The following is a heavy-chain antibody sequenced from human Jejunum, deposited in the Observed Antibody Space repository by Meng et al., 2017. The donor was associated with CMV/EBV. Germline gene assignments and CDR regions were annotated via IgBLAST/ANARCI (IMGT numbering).Heavy chain of an antibody. J-gene: IGHJ5*02. CDR2: ISYDGSNK. Sequence: SYTMHWVRQAPGEGLGWVAVISYDGSNKNYADSVKGRFTISRDNSKNTLYLQINSLRVDDTAVYYCARDSQPPVSHDFWNVNVFDPWGQGTLVTVSS. CDR1: SYT. D-gene: IGHD3-3*01. CDR3: ARDSQPPVSHDFWNVNVFDP. V-gene: IGHV3-30-3*01.